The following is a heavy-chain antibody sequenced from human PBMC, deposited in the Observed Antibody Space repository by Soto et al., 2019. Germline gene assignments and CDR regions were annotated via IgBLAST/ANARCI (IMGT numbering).Heavy chain of an antibody. J-gene: IGHJ4*02. Sequence: ASVKVSCKASGYTFTNYGLTWVRQAPGQGPEWVGWISAYNGNTHYAQKLQGGVAMTTDTSTSTAYMELRSLSSDDTAVYYCARPQNDILTDSYTNYFDSWGQGTPVTVSS. CDR3: ARPQNDILTDSYTNYFDS. CDR1: GYTFTNYG. V-gene: IGHV1-18*01. CDR2: ISAYNGNT. D-gene: IGHD3-9*01.